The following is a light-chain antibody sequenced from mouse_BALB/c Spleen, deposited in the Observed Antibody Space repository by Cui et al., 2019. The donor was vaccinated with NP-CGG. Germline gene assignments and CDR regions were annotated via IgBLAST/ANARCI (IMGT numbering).Light chain of an antibody. CDR3: ALWYSNHWV. V-gene: IGLV1*01. CDR2: GTN. Sequence: QAVVTQESALTTSPGETVTLTCRPRTWVVTTSNYANWVQEKPDHLFTGLIGGTNNRAPGVPARFSGSLIGDKAALTITGAQTEDEAIYFCALWYSNHWVFGGGTKLTVL. CDR1: TWVVTTSNY. J-gene: IGLJ1*01.